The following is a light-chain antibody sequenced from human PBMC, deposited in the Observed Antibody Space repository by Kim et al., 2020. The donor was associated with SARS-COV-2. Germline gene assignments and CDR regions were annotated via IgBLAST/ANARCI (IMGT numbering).Light chain of an antibody. CDR3: QAWDTSTTYV. V-gene: IGLV3-1*01. J-gene: IGLJ1*01. Sequence: SYELTQPPSVSVSPGQTASITCSGDKLGDKHACXYQQKPGQSPVLVIYQDNKRPSGIPERFSGSNSGNPATLTISGTQAMDEADYYCQAWDTSTTYVFGT. CDR1: KLGDKH. CDR2: QDN.